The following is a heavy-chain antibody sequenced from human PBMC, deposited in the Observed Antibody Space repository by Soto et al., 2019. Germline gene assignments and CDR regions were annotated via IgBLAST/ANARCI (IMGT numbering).Heavy chain of an antibody. V-gene: IGHV3-48*02. CDR3: ASVAEIAMDKIARGKHDL. J-gene: IGHJ2*01. Sequence: GGSLRLSCAASGFTFSSYSMNWVRQAPGKGLEWVSYISSSSSTIYYADSVKGRFTISRDNAKNSLYLQMNSLRDEDTAVYYCASVAEIAMDKIARGKHDLWGRVNLVPVSS. CDR2: ISSSSSTI. CDR1: GFTFSSYS. D-gene: IGHD2-21*01.